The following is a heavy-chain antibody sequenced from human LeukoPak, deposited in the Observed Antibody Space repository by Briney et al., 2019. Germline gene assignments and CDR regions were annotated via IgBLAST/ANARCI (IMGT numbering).Heavy chain of an antibody. V-gene: IGHV3-21*01. Sequence: PGGSLRLSCAASGFTFSIYNMNWVRQAPGKGLEWVSSISSSSSSIYYAASVKGRFTISRDNAKNSLYLQMNSLRVEDTAVYYCARVSGFSGLAFDYWGQGTLVTVSS. J-gene: IGHJ4*02. CDR3: ARVSGFSGLAFDY. CDR2: ISSSSSSI. CDR1: GFTFSIYN. D-gene: IGHD3-22*01.